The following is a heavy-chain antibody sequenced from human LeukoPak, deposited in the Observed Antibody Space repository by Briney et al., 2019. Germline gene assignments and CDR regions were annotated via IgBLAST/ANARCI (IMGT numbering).Heavy chain of an antibody. J-gene: IGHJ6*02. V-gene: IGHV3-7*01. CDR1: GFTFSSYW. D-gene: IGHD2-21*02. CDR2: IKQDGSEK. CDR3: ARGQSYCGGDCSVPYYYYGMDV. Sequence: GGSLRLSCAASGFTFSSYWMSWVRQAPGKGLEWVANIKQDGSEKYYVDSVKGRFTISRDNAKNSLYLQMNSLRAEDTAVYYCARGQSYCGGDCSVPYYYYGMDVWGQGTTVTVSS.